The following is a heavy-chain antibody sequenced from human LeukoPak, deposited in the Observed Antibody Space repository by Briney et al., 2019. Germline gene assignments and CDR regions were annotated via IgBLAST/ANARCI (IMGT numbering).Heavy chain of an antibody. CDR3: ARTTAGTTETFDI. Sequence: GESLKISFKGSGXSFTSYWIGWVRQMPGKGLEWMGIIYPGDSDTRYSPSFQGQVTISADKSISTAYLQWSSLKASDTAMYYCARTTAGTTETFDIWGQGILVTVSS. CDR2: IYPGDSDT. J-gene: IGHJ3*02. V-gene: IGHV5-51*01. D-gene: IGHD1-1*01. CDR1: GXSFTSYW.